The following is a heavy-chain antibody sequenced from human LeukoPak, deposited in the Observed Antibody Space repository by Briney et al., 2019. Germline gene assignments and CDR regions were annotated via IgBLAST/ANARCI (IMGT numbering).Heavy chain of an antibody. CDR1: GYSISSGYY. D-gene: IGHD1-26*01. V-gene: IGHV4-38-2*02. CDR2: IYHSGST. Sequence: PSETLSLTCTVSGYSISSGYYWGWIRQPPGKGLEWIGSIYHSGSTYYNPSLKSRVTISVDTSKNQFSLKLSSVTAADTAVYYCAGDVVGATRSWEYFQHWGQGTLVSVSS. J-gene: IGHJ1*01. CDR3: AGDVVGATRSWEYFQH.